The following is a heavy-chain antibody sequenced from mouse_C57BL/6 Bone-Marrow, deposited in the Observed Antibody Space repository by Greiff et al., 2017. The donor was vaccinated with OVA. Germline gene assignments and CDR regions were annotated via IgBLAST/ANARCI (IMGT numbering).Heavy chain of an antibody. CDR2: ISDGGSYT. CDR1: GFTFSSYA. CDR3: ARDLLPYAMDY. Sequence: EVMLVESGGGLVKPGGSLKLSCAASGFTFSSYAMSWVRQTPEKRLEWVATISDGGSYTYYPDNVKGRFTISRDNAKNNLYLQMSHLKAEDTAMYYCARDLLPYAMDYWGQGTSVTVSS. D-gene: IGHD2-1*01. J-gene: IGHJ4*01. V-gene: IGHV5-4*01.